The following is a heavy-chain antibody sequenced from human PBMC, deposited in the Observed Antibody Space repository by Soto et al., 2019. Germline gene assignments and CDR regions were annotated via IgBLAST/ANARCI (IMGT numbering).Heavy chain of an antibody. CDR2: IYYSGST. V-gene: IGHV4-39*01. D-gene: IGHD1-7*01. CDR3: ARLSVANWNYPESDYFDY. J-gene: IGHJ4*02. Sequence: PSETLSLTCTVSGGSISSSSYYWGWIRQPPGKGLEWIGSIYYSGSTYYNPSLKSRVTISVDTSKNQFSLKLSSVTAADTAVYYCARLSVANWNYPESDYFDYWGQGTLVTVSS. CDR1: GGSISSSSYY.